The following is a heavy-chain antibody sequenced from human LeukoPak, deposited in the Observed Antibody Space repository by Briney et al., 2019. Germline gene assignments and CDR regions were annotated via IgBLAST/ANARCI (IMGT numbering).Heavy chain of an antibody. CDR2: IIPILGIV. J-gene: IGHJ4*02. CDR1: GGTFSSYA. V-gene: IGHV1-69*04. CDR3: ASSQPSSGYYPIDY. Sequence: ASVKVSCKASGGTFSSYAISWVRQAPGQGLEWMGRIIPILGIVNYAQKFQGRVTITADKSTSTAYVELSSLRSEDTAVYYCASSQPSSGYYPIDYWGQGTLVTVSS. D-gene: IGHD3-22*01.